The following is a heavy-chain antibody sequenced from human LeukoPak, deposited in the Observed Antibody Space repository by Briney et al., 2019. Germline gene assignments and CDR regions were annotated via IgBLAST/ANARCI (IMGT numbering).Heavy chain of an antibody. J-gene: IGHJ4*02. CDR1: GYSFVGYG. CDR2: FNPENGNT. D-gene: IGHD4-17*01. V-gene: IGHV1-18*01. CDR3: ATSYGDDLDY. Sequence: ASVKVSCKASGYSFVGYGITWVRQAPGQGLEWMGWFNPENGNTNYAQKVQGRVTMTADTSTSTSYMELRSLRSDDTAVYYCATSYGDDLDYWGQGTLVTVSS.